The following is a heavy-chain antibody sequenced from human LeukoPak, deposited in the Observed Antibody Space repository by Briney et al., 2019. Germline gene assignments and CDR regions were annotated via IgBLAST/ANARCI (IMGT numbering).Heavy chain of an antibody. Sequence: GGSLTLSCAASGYTFSDFSVNWVRQAPGKGLGWVSSISVRSNYRYYADSVRGRFTISRDDARDSLFLQMNSLRAEDTAVYFCVRLRRNSDRSGYYYYYDYWGQGTLVTVPS. D-gene: IGHD3-22*01. CDR2: ISVRSNYR. V-gene: IGHV3-21*01. CDR1: GYTFSDFS. CDR3: VRLRRNSDRSGYYYYYDY. J-gene: IGHJ4*02.